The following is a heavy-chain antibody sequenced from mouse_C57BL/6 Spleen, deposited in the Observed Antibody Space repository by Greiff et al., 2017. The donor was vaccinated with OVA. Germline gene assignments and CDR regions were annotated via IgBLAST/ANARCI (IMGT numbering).Heavy chain of an antibody. D-gene: IGHD1-1*01. CDR2: IDPSDSDT. J-gene: IGHJ1*03. Sequence: QVLLQQPGAELVRPGSSVKLSCKASGYTFTSYWMHWVKQRPIQGLEWIGNIDPSDSDTHYNQTFTDKATLTVDKSTSNAYMQLSSLTSEDSAVYYSARRSQGYYGYWYFDVWGTGTTVTVSS. CDR1: GYTFTSYW. V-gene: IGHV1-52*01. CDR3: ARRSQGYYGYWYFDV.